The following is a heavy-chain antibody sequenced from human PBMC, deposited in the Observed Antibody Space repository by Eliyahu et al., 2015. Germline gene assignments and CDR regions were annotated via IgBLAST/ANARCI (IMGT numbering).Heavy chain of an antibody. CDR3: ARDYSGHSPDYYFGMDV. CDR1: GYIFNNXA. Sequence: QVQLVQSGPXGSQPGXSXXVSXHATGYIFNNXAISWVRQAPGQGLEWMGWLSGDTGNTYYIQKVEGRITMTTDPSTSTAYMELRSLKSDDTAVYYCARDYSGHSPDYYFGMDVWGQGTTVTVAS. D-gene: IGHD3/OR15-3a*01. V-gene: IGHV1-18*01. CDR2: LSGDTGNT. J-gene: IGHJ6*02.